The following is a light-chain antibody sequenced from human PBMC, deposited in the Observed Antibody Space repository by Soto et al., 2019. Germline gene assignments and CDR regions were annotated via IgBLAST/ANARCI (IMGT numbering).Light chain of an antibody. Sequence: DIQMTQSPFTLSASVGDRVTITCRASQSISSWLAWYQQKPGKAPKLLIYKTSNLESGVPSRFSGSGSGTEFTLTISSLQPDDFVTYYCQQYNSYPWTFGQGTKVEIK. V-gene: IGKV1-5*03. CDR3: QQYNSYPWT. CDR1: QSISSW. CDR2: KTS. J-gene: IGKJ1*01.